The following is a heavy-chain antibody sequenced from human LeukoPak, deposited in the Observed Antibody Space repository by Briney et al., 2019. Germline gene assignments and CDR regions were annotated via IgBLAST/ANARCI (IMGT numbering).Heavy chain of an antibody. CDR3: ARGFLGGTDQYFDS. V-gene: IGHV3-48*04. D-gene: IGHD6-19*01. Sequence: GGSLRLSCAASGFTFSSYSMNWVRQAPGEGLEWVSYISSSSSTIYYADSVKGRFTISRDNAKNSLYLQMNSLRAEDTAVYYCARGFLGGTDQYFDSWGQGTLVTVSS. CDR2: ISSSSSTI. CDR1: GFTFSSYS. J-gene: IGHJ4*02.